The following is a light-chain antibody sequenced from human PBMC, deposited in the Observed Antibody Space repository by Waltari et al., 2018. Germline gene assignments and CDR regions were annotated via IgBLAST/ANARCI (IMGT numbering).Light chain of an antibody. CDR2: KNI. V-gene: IGLV1-47*01. J-gene: IGLJ3*02. Sequence: QSLLTQPPSASGTPGQRVTISCSGSSSNLGSNPVYWYQHLPGTARKDLIYKNIQRHAGVPARFSGSKSCTSDTLAMGGLRSEDEGAYYCAAWENSLSAWVFSGGTKLTVL. CDR1: SSNLGSNP. CDR3: AAWENSLSAWV.